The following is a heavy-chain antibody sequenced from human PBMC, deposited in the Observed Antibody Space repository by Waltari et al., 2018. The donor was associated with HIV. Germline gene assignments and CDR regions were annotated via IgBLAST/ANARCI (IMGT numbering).Heavy chain of an antibody. CDR1: GFTFNPYA. Sequence: QVQLVESGGGVVQPGRSLRLSCAASGFTFNPYAMHWVRQAPGKGVEWVAVISWDGSNKHYADSGEGRCTISRDNSRNSLYLQMSSLRAEDTAVYYCGREGDYYDSSPFDYWGQGTLVTVSS. CDR2: ISWDGSNK. J-gene: IGHJ4*02. D-gene: IGHD3-22*01. CDR3: GREGDYYDSSPFDY. V-gene: IGHV3-30-3*01.